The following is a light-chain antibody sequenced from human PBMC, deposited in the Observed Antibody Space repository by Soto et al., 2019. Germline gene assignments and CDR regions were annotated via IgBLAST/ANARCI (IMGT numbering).Light chain of an antibody. V-gene: IGLV2-14*01. J-gene: IGLJ1*01. CDR3: SSYTSGTTFV. CDR2: DVS. CDR1: SSDVGGYNY. Sequence: QSALTQPATVSGSPGQSISLSCTGTSSDVGGYNYVSWYQQEPGKAPKLMICDVSNRPSGVSNRFSGSKSGNTASLTTSGLQAEDEADYYCSSYTSGTTFVFGTGTKVTVL.